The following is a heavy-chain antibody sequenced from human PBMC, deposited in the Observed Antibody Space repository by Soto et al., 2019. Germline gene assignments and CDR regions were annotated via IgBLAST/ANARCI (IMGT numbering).Heavy chain of an antibody. Sequence: PGGSLRLSCAASGFTFRSYGMHWVRQAPGKGLEWLAVISYDGSNKYYADSVKGRFTISRDNSKNALYLQMNSLRAEDTAVYYCAKQPASIRNFDYWGQGALVTVSS. CDR1: GFTFRSYG. CDR2: ISYDGSNK. V-gene: IGHV3-30*18. D-gene: IGHD2-2*01. J-gene: IGHJ4*02. CDR3: AKQPASIRNFDY.